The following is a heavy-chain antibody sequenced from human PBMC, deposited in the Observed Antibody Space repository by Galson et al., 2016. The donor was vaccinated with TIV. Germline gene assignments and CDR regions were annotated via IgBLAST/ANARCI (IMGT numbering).Heavy chain of an antibody. D-gene: IGHD4-17*01. Sequence: QSGAEVKKPGESLKISCEASGYSFATYWIAWVRQKPGKGLEWMGIVYPDDSDTTYNPSFHGQVTFSADKSINTAFLQWSSLEASDTAMYYCARRGPRYGKFDYWGQGTPVTVSS. V-gene: IGHV5-51*01. CDR1: GYSFATYW. J-gene: IGHJ4*02. CDR2: VYPDDSDT. CDR3: ARRGPRYGKFDY.